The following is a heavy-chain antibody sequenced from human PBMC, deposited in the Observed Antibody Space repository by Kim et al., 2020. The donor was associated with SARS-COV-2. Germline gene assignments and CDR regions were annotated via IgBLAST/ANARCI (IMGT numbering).Heavy chain of an antibody. V-gene: IGHV6-1*01. CDR2: TYYRSKWYN. Sequence: SQTLSLTCAISGDSVSSNSAAWNWIRQSPSRGLEWLGRTYYRSKWYNDYAVSVKSRITINPDTSKNQFSLQLNSVTPEDTAVYYCARVLSGNWNDGKTGGFYYFDYWGQGTLVTVSS. CDR3: ARVLSGNWNDGKTGGFYYFDY. D-gene: IGHD1-1*01. J-gene: IGHJ4*02. CDR1: GDSVSSNSAA.